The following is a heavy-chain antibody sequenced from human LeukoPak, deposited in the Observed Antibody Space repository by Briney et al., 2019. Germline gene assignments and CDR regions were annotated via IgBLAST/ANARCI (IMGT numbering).Heavy chain of an antibody. CDR3: ARGAPLKIFGVVIMNDY. CDR1: GYTFTSYD. D-gene: IGHD3-3*01. J-gene: IGHJ4*02. CDR2: MNPNSGNT. V-gene: IGHV1-8*01. Sequence: ASVKVSCKASGYTFTSYDINWVRQATGQGLEWMGWMNPNSGNTGYAQKFQGRVTMTRNTSISTAYMELSSLRSEDTAVYYCARGAPLKIFGVVIMNDYWGQGTLVTVSS.